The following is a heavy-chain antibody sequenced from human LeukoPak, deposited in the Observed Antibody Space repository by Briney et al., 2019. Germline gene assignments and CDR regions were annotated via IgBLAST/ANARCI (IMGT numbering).Heavy chain of an antibody. CDR1: GFTFSSYA. V-gene: IGHV3-23*01. CDR3: AKLGRTYSGSYYLLSTFDY. CDR2: ISGSGGST. J-gene: IGHJ4*02. D-gene: IGHD1-26*01. Sequence: SGGSLRLSCAASGFTFSSYAMSWVRQAPGKGLEWVSAISGSGGSTYYADSVKGWFTISRDNSKNTLYLQMNSLRAEDTAVYYCAKLGRTYSGSYYLLSTFDYWGQGTLVTVSS.